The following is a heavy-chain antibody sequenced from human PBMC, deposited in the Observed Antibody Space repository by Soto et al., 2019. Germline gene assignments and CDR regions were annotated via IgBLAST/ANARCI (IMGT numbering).Heavy chain of an antibody. V-gene: IGHV3-53*01. CDR1: GFSVSSNY. CDR2: IYSGGDT. CDR3: ARGVYGDYFLLTN. D-gene: IGHD4-17*01. J-gene: IGHJ4*02. Sequence: GGSLRLSCAASGFSVSSNYMSWVRRAPGKGLEWVSVIYSGGDTYYADSVKGRFTISRDNSKNTLYLQMNSLRAEDTAVYYCARGVYGDYFLLTNWGQGTLVTVSS.